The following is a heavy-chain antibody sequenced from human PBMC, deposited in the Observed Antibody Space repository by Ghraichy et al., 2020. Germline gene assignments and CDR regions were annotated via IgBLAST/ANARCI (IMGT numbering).Heavy chain of an antibody. CDR1: GDSITLSGYY. V-gene: IGHV4-39*01. D-gene: IGHD6-6*01. Sequence: SQTLSLTCTVSGDSITLSGYYWGWIRQPPGKELEWIGTIYSTGNTSYHPSLKSRVTLSVDTSKNQFSLKLTSVSAADTAVYYCARSSFHYYGMDVWGQGTTVIVSS. J-gene: IGHJ6*02. CDR3: ARSSFHYYGMDV. CDR2: IYSTGNT.